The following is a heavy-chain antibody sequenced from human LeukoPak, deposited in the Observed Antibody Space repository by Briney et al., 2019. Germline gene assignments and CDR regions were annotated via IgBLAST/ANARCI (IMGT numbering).Heavy chain of an antibody. V-gene: IGHV4-4*07. CDR2: IYSSGST. D-gene: IGHD6-13*01. J-gene: IGHJ5*02. CDR3: ARGGSSRNNWFDP. CDR1: GGSINSYY. Sequence: SETLSLTCTVPGGSINSYYWSWIRQPAGKGLEWIGRIYSSGSTNYNPSLKSRVIMSVDTSKNQFSLKLSSMTAADTAVYYCARGGSSRNNWFDPWGQGTLVTVSS.